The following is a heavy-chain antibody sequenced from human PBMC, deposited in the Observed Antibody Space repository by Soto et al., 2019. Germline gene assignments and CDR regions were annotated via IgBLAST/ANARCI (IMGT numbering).Heavy chain of an antibody. CDR1: GFTFSSYG. V-gene: IGHV3-33*01. Sequence: GWSLRLSCAASGFTFSSYGMHWVHQAPGKGLEWVAVIWYDGSNKYYADSVKGRFTISRDNSKNTLYLQMNSLGAEDTAVYYCASEQNYGSGSYYIYDYWGQGTLVTVSS. CDR2: IWYDGSNK. CDR3: ASEQNYGSGSYYIYDY. D-gene: IGHD3-10*01. J-gene: IGHJ4*02.